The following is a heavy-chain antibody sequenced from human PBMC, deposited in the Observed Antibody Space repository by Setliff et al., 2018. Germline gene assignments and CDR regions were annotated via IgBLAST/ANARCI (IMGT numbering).Heavy chain of an antibody. Sequence: PSETLSLTCTVSGGPFSGASIWSWIRQPPGKGLEWIGRIYHGGDTYYNASLKSRLTISVDTSKNQFSLKLRSVTAADTAVYYCARTCSGSGCYAGLESWGQGTPVTVSS. D-gene: IGHD2-15*01. CDR1: GGPFSGASI. CDR3: ARTCSGSGCYAGLES. J-gene: IGHJ4*02. CDR2: IYHGGDT. V-gene: IGHV4-38-2*02.